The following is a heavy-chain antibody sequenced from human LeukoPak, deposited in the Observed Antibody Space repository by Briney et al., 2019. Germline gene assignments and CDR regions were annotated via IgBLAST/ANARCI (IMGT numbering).Heavy chain of an antibody. D-gene: IGHD6-19*01. V-gene: IGHV3-21*01. Sequence: GGSLRLSCAASGFTFSSYSMNWVRQAPGKGLEWVSSISSSSSYIYYADSVKGRFTISRDNAKNSLYLQMNSLRAEDTAVYYCARDPSGWYFVDYWGQGTLVTVSS. CDR1: GFTFSSYS. J-gene: IGHJ4*02. CDR2: ISSSSSYI. CDR3: ARDPSGWYFVDY.